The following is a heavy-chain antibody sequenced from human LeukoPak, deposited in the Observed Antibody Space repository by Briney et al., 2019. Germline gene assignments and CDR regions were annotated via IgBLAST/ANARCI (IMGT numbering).Heavy chain of an antibody. CDR3: TRETSLRYYDFWSGWDY. J-gene: IGHJ4*02. D-gene: IGHD3-3*01. CDR1: GGSISSGGYS. CDR2: IYHSGST. V-gene: IGHV4-30-2*01. Sequence: SETLSLTCAVSGGSISSGGYSWSWIRQPPGKGLEWIGYIYHSGSTYYNPSLKSRVTISVDRSKNQFSLKLSSVTAADTAVYYCTRETSLRYYDFWSGWDYWGQGTLVTVSS.